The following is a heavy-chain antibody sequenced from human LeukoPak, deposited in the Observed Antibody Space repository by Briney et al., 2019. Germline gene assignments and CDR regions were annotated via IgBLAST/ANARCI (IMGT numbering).Heavy chain of an antibody. V-gene: IGHV3-11*01. CDR2: SSSSGITM. D-gene: IGHD3/OR15-3a*01. CDR1: GLTLSDYY. Sequence: PGRSLRLSCAASGLTLSDYYMSWIRQPPGKGLEWVSYSSSSGITMYYADSVKGRFAISRDNAKNSLYLQMNSLRADDTAVYYCARRRDFIDFWGQGTLVTVSS. CDR3: ARRRDFIDF. J-gene: IGHJ4*02.